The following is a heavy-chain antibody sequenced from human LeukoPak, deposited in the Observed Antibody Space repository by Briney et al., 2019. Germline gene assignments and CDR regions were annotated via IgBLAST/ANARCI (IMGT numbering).Heavy chain of an antibody. CDR1: GGTFSSYA. J-gene: IGHJ3*02. D-gene: IGHD3-10*02. CDR2: IIPILGIA. Sequence: GASVKVSCKASGGTFSSYAISWVRQAPGQGLEWMGRIIPILGIANYAQKFQGRVTITADKSTSTAYMELSSLRSEDTAVYYCASFTLWEFEGFAFDIWGQGTMVTVSS. CDR3: ASFTLWEFEGFAFDI. V-gene: IGHV1-69*04.